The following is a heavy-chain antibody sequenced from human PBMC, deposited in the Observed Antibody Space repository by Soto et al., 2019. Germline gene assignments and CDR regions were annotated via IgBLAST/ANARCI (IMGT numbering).Heavy chain of an antibody. CDR3: AKGRGGSGSLTPRVEF. V-gene: IGHV3-23*01. CDR1: GFTFNNYA. D-gene: IGHD3-10*01. CDR2: ISGGGDTT. Sequence: EVQLLESGGGLVQPGGSLRLSCAASGFTFNNYAMTWVRQAPGKGLEWVSAISGGGDTTSYADSVKGRFTVSRDGSKNTLYLQMRSMRAENTALYYCAKGRGGSGSLTPRVEFWGQGTLVTVSS. J-gene: IGHJ4*02.